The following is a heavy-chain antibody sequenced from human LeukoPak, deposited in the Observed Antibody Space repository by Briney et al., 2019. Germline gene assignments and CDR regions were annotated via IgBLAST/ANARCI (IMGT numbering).Heavy chain of an antibody. J-gene: IGHJ5*02. CDR1: GGSFSGYY. D-gene: IGHD3-22*01. CDR3: TRDSEYDSSGYYPSQNWFDP. CDR2: INHSGST. Sequence: SETLSLTCAVYGGSFSGYYWSWIRQPPGKGLEWIGEINHSGSTNYNPSLKSRVTISVDTSKNQFSLKLSSVTAADTAVYYCTRDSEYDSSGYYPSQNWFDPWGQGTLVTVSS. V-gene: IGHV4-34*01.